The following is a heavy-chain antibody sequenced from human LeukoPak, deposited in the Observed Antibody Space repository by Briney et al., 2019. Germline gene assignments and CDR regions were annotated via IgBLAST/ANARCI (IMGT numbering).Heavy chain of an antibody. Sequence: SETLSLTCTVSGGSISSSSYCWGWIRQPPGKGLEWIGSIYYSGSTYYNPSLKSRVTISVDTSKNQFSLKLSSVTAADTAVYYCARHVSVAVTNFFDYWGQGTLVTVSS. V-gene: IGHV4-39*01. J-gene: IGHJ4*02. CDR2: IYYSGST. D-gene: IGHD6-19*01. CDR3: ARHVSVAVTNFFDY. CDR1: GGSISSSSYC.